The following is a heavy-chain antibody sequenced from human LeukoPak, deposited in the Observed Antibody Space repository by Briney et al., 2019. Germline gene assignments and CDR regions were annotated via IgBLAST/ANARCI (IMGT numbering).Heavy chain of an antibody. CDR1: GYTFTNHY. D-gene: IGHD6-19*01. J-gene: IGHJ5*02. CDR2: INPSGGST. Sequence: ASGKVSCKASGYTFTNHYIHWVRQAPGQGLEWMGIINPSGGSTSYAQNFQGRVTMTRDMSTSTVYMELSSLRSEDTAVYYCARGYSSPRSRFDPWGQGTLVTVSS. V-gene: IGHV1-46*01. CDR3: ARGYSSPRSRFDP.